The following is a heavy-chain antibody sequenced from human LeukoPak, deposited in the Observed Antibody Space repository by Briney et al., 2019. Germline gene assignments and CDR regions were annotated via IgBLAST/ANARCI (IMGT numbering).Heavy chain of an antibody. CDR2: IYSSGST. CDR1: GPSISSSY. CDR3: ARDPYY. Sequence: SETLSLTRTVSGPSISSSYWSWLGPPPGKGLEWIGYIYSSGSTNYNPSLKSRITISVDTSKNQFSLKLTSVTAADTAVYYCARDPYYWGQGTLVTVSS. V-gene: IGHV4-59*01. J-gene: IGHJ4*02.